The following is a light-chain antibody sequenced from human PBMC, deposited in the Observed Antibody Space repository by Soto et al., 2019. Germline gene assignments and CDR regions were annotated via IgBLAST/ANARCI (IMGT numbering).Light chain of an antibody. V-gene: IGKV1-5*03. CDR2: KAS. CDR3: QHYNSYSDA. CDR1: QSISSW. Sequence: DIQITQSPSTLSASIGDRVTITCRASQSISSWLAWYQQKPGRARKLLIYKASTLQSGVPSRFRGSGSGTECTLTISSLQPDDFATYYCQHYNSYSDAFGQGTKVEFK. J-gene: IGKJ1*01.